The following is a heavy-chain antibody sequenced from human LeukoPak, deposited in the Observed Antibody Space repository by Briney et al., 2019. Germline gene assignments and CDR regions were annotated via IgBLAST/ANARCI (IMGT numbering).Heavy chain of an antibody. CDR2: IYSGGST. V-gene: IGHV3-66*01. D-gene: IGHD1-26*01. CDR3: AKSTWAGSGSYYFDY. CDR1: GFTVSSNY. J-gene: IGHJ4*02. Sequence: GGSLRLSCAASGFTVSSNYMSWVRQAPGKGLEWVSVIYSGGSTYYADSVKGRFTISRDNSKNTLYLQMNSLRAEDTAVYYCAKSTWAGSGSYYFDYWGQGTLVTVSS.